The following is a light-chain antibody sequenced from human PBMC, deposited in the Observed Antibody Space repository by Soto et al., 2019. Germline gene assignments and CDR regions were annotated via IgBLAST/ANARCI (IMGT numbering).Light chain of an antibody. CDR3: QQRSNWPYT. CDR2: GAS. Sequence: EIVMTQSPATLSVSPGERATLSCRVSQRVSSNLAWYQQKPGQAPRLLIYGASTRATGIPARFSGSGSETEFTLTISSLQSEDFAVYYCQQRSNWPYTFGQGTKLEIK. J-gene: IGKJ2*01. V-gene: IGKV3-15*01. CDR1: QRVSSN.